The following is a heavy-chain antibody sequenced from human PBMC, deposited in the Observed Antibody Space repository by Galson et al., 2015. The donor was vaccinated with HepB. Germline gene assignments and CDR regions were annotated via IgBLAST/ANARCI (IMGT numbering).Heavy chain of an antibody. CDR3: ARDYYDSSGSYYFDY. CDR1: GYTFTSYY. Sequence: SVKVSCKASGYTFTSYYMHWVRQAPGQGLEWMGIINPSGGSTSYAQKLQGRVTMTRDTSTSTVYMELSSLRSEDTAVYYCARDYYDSSGSYYFDYWGQGTLVTVSS. D-gene: IGHD3-22*01. J-gene: IGHJ4*02. CDR2: INPSGGST. V-gene: IGHV1-46*04.